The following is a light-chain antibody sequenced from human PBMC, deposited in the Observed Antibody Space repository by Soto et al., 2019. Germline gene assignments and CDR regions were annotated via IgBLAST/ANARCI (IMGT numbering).Light chain of an antibody. CDR1: QSVSSSY. J-gene: IGKJ1*01. CDR3: QQYGSSPQT. CDR2: GPS. V-gene: IGKV3-20*01. Sequence: EIVLTQSPGTLSLSPGERATLSCRASQSVSSSYLAWYQQKPGQAPRLLIYGPSSRATGIPDRFSGSGSGTDFTLTISRLGPEDFAVYYCQQYGSSPQTFGQGTKVDIK.